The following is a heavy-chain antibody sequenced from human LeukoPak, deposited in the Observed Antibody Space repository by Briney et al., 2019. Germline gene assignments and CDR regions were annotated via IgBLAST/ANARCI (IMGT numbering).Heavy chain of an antibody. D-gene: IGHD3-3*01. CDR1: GFTFSDYY. CDR3: ARDRGPPYYDFWSGHLPRGYMDV. Sequence: GGSLRLSCAASGFTFSDYYMSWIRQAPGKGLEWVSYISSSGSTIHYADSVKGRFTISRDNAKNSLYLQMNSLRAEDTAVYYCARDRGPPYYDFWSGHLPRGYMDVWSKGTTVTVSS. J-gene: IGHJ6*03. CDR2: ISSSGSTI. V-gene: IGHV3-11*04.